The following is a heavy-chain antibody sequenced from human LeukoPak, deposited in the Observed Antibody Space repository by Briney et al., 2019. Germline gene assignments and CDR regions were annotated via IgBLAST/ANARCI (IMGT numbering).Heavy chain of an antibody. Sequence: GGSLRLSCAASGFTVSSNYMSWVRQAPGKGLEWVSVIYSGGSTYYADSVKGRFTISRDNSKNTLYLQMNSLRAEDTAVYYCARGGGYCSSCFDYWGQGTLVTVPS. D-gene: IGHD2-2*01. CDR3: ARGGGYCSSCFDY. J-gene: IGHJ4*02. CDR2: IYSGGST. CDR1: GFTVSSNY. V-gene: IGHV3-66*01.